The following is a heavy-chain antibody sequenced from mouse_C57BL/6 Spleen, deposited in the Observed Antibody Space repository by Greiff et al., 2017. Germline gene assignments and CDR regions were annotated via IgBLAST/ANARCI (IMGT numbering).Heavy chain of an antibody. CDR3: ARTIPITTVGGYAMDY. D-gene: IGHD1-1*01. Sequence: QVQLKESGAELVRPGTSVKMSCKASGYTFTNYWIGWAKQRPGHGLEWIGDIYPGGGYTNYNEKFKGTATLTADKSSSTAYMQFSSLTSEDSAIYYCARTIPITTVGGYAMDYWGQGTSVTVSS. CDR2: IYPGGGYT. J-gene: IGHJ4*01. CDR1: GYTFTNYW. V-gene: IGHV1-63*01.